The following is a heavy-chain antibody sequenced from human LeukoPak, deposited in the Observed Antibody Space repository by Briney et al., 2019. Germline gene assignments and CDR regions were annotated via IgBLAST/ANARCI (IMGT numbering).Heavy chain of an antibody. CDR3: ARLSVYGSVSVAAFDI. J-gene: IGHJ3*02. CDR1: GGSISSSSYY. CDR2: IYYSGST. V-gene: IGHV4-39*01. D-gene: IGHD3-10*01. Sequence: PSETLSLTCTVSGGSISSSSYYWGWIRQPPGKGLEWIGSIYYSGSTYYNPSLKSRVTISVDTSKNQFSLKLSSVTAADTAVYYCARLSVYGSVSVAAFDILGQGTMVTVSS.